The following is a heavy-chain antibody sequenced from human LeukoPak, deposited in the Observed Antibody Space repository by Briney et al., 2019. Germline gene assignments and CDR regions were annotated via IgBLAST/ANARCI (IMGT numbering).Heavy chain of an antibody. CDR3: AKGGGGSSFNF. CDR2: IGGIDGDH. Sequence: PGGSLRLSCGASGFTFSNYAMTWVRHAPGKGLGWVPTIGGIDGDHNKEDSVKGRLTISRDKSKKTLYLQRNSLRAEDTAVYYCAKGGGGSSFNFWGQGTLVTVST. D-gene: IGHD2-15*01. CDR1: GFTFSNYA. V-gene: IGHV3-23*01. J-gene: IGHJ4*02.